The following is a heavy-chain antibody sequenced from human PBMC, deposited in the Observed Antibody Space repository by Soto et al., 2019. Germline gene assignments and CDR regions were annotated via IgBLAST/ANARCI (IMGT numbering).Heavy chain of an antibody. CDR2: FDPKDGET. CDR3: ATEIGDLLRFLEWSYYFDY. Sequence: ASVKVSCKVSGYTLTELSMHWVRQAPGKGLEWMGGFDPKDGETIYAQKFQGRVTMTEDTSTDTAYMELSSLRSEDTAVYYCATEIGDLLRFLEWSYYFDYWGQGTLVTVSS. J-gene: IGHJ4*02. V-gene: IGHV1-24*01. CDR1: GYTLTELS. D-gene: IGHD3-3*01.